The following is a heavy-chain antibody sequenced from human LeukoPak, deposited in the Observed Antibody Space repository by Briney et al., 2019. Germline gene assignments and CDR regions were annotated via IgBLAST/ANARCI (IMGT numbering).Heavy chain of an antibody. CDR2: IYPGDSVT. J-gene: IGHJ4*02. V-gene: IGHV5-51*01. CDR1: GYSFTSNW. D-gene: IGHD3-16*01. Sequence: GESLKISCKGSGYSFTSNWIGWVRQMPGKGLEWMGIIYPGDSVTTYSPSFQGQVTISADKSITTAYLQWDSLKASDTAMYYCARHPWGIKVADYWGQGTLVTVSS. CDR3: ARHPWGIKVADY.